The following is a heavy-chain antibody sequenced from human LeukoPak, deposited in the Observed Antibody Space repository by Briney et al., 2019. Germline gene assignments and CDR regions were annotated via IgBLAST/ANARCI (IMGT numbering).Heavy chain of an antibody. CDR1: GSTFSSYS. V-gene: IGHV3-21*01. D-gene: IGHD1-14*01. Sequence: PGGSLRLSCAASGSTFSSYSMNWVRQAPGKGLEWVSSISSSSSYIYYADSVKGRFTISRDNAKNSLYLQMNSLRAEDTAVYYCARGLHRGQLNWFDPWGQGTLVTVSS. CDR3: ARGLHRGQLNWFDP. J-gene: IGHJ5*02. CDR2: ISSSSSYI.